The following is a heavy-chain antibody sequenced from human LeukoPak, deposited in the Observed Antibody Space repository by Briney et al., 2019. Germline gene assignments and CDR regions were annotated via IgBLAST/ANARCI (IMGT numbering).Heavy chain of an antibody. CDR1: GGTFSSYA. CDR3: AREGSGWSGAFDI. J-gene: IGHJ3*02. CDR2: IIPIFGTA. V-gene: IGHV1-69*01. D-gene: IGHD6-19*01. Sequence: SSVKVSCKASGGTFSSYAISWVRQAPGQGLEWMGGIIPIFGTANYAQKFQGRVTITADESTSTAYMELSSLRSEDTAVYYCAREGSGWSGAFDIWGQGTMVTVSS.